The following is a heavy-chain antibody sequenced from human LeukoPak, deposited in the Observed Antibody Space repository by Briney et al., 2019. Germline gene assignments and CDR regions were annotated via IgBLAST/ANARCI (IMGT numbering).Heavy chain of an antibody. CDR3: ARQLYSSATV. D-gene: IGHD6-25*01. J-gene: IGHJ6*02. Sequence: SETLSLTCTVSGDSISSSNYFWGWIRQPPGKGLEWVGNIYHSWNTFYNPSLKSRVTISADTSKNQFSLKLTFVTVADTAVYYCARQLYSSATVWGQGTTLIVSS. CDR2: IYHSWNT. V-gene: IGHV4-39*01. CDR1: GDSISSSNYF.